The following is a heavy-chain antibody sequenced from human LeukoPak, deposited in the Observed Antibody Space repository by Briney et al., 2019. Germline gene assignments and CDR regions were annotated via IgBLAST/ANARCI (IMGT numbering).Heavy chain of an antibody. CDR3: ARSGYYHYYGLDV. Sequence: PGGSLRLSCVASGFTFRSYDLHWVRQTTGKVLEWVSAIGTADDTFYPDSVKGRFTISRDDAKNSLYLQMSNLRVGDTAVYYCARSGYYHYYGLDVWGQGTTVTVS. D-gene: IGHD6-13*01. CDR1: GFTFRSYD. V-gene: IGHV3-13*04. J-gene: IGHJ6*02. CDR2: IGTADDT.